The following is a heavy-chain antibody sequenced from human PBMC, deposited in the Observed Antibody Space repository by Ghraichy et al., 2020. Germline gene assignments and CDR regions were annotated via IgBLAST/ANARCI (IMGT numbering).Heavy chain of an antibody. D-gene: IGHD1-14*01. CDR1: GGSFSDYY. CDR2: INHSGST. CDR3: ARVLGPPGSRYFDL. Sequence: SETLSLTCAVYGGSFSDYYWSWIRQPPGKGLEWIGEINHSGSTNYNPSLKSRVTISVDTSKNQFSLNLGSVTAADTAVYYCARVLGPPGSRYFDLWGLGTLVTVSS. J-gene: IGHJ2*01. V-gene: IGHV4-34*01.